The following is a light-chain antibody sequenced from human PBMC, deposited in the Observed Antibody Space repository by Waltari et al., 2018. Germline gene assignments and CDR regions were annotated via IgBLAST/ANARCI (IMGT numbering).Light chain of an antibody. CDR1: ENINNF. CDR3: QQYNTYWVT. J-gene: IGKJ4*01. CDR2: QAA. V-gene: IGKV1-5*03. Sequence: DIQMTQSPVTLSASVGDRVTVTCQASENINNFLAWYQQKPGKATKLLIYQAATLENGVPSRFSGSGSGTEFTLTISSLQPDDFATYYCQQYNTYWVTFGGGTKVEIK.